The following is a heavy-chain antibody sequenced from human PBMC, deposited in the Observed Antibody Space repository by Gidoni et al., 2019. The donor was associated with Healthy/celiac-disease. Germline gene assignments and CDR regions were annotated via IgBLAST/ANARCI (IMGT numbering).Heavy chain of an antibody. CDR2: INPNSGGT. CDR3: AREPEIPRYSGSYHPPLYYGMDV. CDR1: GSTFTGYY. D-gene: IGHD1-26*01. V-gene: IGHV1-2*04. Sequence: QVQLVQSGAEVKKPGASVKVSCKASGSTFTGYYMHWVRQAPGQGLEWMGWINPNSGGTNYAQKFQGWVTMTRDTSISTAYMELSRLRSDDTAVYYCAREPEIPRYSGSYHPPLYYGMDVWGQGTTVTVSS. J-gene: IGHJ6*02.